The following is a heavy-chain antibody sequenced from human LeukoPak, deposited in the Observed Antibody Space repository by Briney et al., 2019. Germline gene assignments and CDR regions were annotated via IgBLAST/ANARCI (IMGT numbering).Heavy chain of an antibody. CDR3: ARGAPSYSNYYYFDY. Sequence: SVKVSCKASGGTFSSYAISWVRQAPGQGLEWMGGIIPIFGTANYAQKFQGRVTITADESTSTAYMELSSLRSEDTAVYYCARGAPSYSNYYYFDYWGQGTLVTVSS. CDR1: GGTFSSYA. J-gene: IGHJ4*02. V-gene: IGHV1-69*13. D-gene: IGHD4-11*01. CDR2: IIPIFGTA.